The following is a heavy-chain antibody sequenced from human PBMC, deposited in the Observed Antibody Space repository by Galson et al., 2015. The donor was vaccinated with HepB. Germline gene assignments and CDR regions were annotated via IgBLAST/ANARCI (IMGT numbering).Heavy chain of an antibody. J-gene: IGHJ6*03. Sequence: SLRLSCAASGFTFSDYYMSWIRQAPGKGLEWVSYISSSGSTIYYADSVKGRFTISRDNAKNSLYLQMNSLRAEDTAVYYCARVPFKDYCSSTSCSFYYYMDVWGKGTTVTVSS. D-gene: IGHD2-2*01. CDR3: ARVPFKDYCSSTSCSFYYYMDV. V-gene: IGHV3-11*01. CDR2: ISSSGSTI. CDR1: GFTFSDYY.